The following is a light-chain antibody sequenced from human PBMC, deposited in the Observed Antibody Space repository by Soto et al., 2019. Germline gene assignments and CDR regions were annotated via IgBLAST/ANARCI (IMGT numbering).Light chain of an antibody. V-gene: IGKV3-20*01. CDR1: QSVSSNY. CDR2: GAS. CDR3: QQSGSSPNT. Sequence: EIVLTQSPGTLSLSPGERATLSCRASQSVSSNYLAWYQQKPGQAPRLLIYGASSRATGIPDRFSGSGSGTDFTLTISRLEPEDFAVYYCQQSGSSPNTFGGGTKVEIK. J-gene: IGKJ4*01.